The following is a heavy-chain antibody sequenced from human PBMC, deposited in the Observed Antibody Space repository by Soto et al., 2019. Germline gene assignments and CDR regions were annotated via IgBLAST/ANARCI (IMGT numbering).Heavy chain of an antibody. V-gene: IGHV2-5*02. CDR3: APRPSIPVVPGTIWITDYHFDY. Sequence: QITLKESGPTLVKPTQTLTLTCTFSGFSLNTSGVGVVWIRQPPGKALEWLALIYWDDDKRYSPSLKSRITITKDISKSQVDLTMTNLDPADTATYYCAPRPSIPVVPGTIWITDYHFDYWCQGTLVTVSS. CDR2: IYWDDDK. CDR1: GFSLNTSGVG. D-gene: IGHD2-2*02. J-gene: IGHJ4*02.